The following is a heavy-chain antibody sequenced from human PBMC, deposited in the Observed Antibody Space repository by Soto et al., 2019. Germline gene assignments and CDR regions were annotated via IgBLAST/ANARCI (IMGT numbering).Heavy chain of an antibody. CDR2: ISGSGGST. CDR3: AKEVSLGSTVDLGY. CDR1: GFTLIIFP. Sequence: EVQLLESGGDLVQPGGSLRLSCAASGFTLIIFPMSGVRHSQGRGLGWVSTISGSGGSTYYADAVKGRFTISRDNSMGTLYLQMKSLRVEDTAIYYCAKEVSLGSTVDLGYWGQGTLVTVSS. V-gene: IGHV3-23*01. D-gene: IGHD7-27*01. J-gene: IGHJ4*02.